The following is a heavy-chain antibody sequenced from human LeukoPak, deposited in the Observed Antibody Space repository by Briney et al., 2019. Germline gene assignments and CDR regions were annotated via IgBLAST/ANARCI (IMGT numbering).Heavy chain of an antibody. V-gene: IGHV4-61*02. CDR2: IYTTGRT. D-gene: IGHD4-17*01. Sequence: SETLSLTCTVSGDSISSGSFHWSWIRQPAGKGLEWIGRIYTTGRTNYNPSLKSRITMSIDTSKNQLSLKLTSVTATDTAVYYCARMTTVTTRWYFDLWGRGTLITVSS. CDR3: ARMTTVTTRWYFDL. J-gene: IGHJ2*01. CDR1: GDSISSGSFH.